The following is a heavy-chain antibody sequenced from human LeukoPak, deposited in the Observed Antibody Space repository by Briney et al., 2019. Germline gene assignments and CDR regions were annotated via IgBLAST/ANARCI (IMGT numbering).Heavy chain of an antibody. CDR2: IYNSGST. V-gene: IGHV4-59*08. CDR1: GGSISSYY. CDR3: ARSAIDAFDI. J-gene: IGHJ3*02. Sequence: PSETLSLTCTVSGGSISSYYWSWIRQPPGKGLECIGYIYNSGSTNYSPSLKSRVSISVDTSKNQFSLKLSSVTAADTAVYYCARSAIDAFDIWGQGTMVTVSS. D-gene: IGHD6-25*01.